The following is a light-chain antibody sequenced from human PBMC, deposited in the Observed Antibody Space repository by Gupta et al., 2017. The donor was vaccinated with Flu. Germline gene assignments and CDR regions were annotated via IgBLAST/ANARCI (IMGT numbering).Light chain of an antibody. V-gene: IGKV3-20*01. CDR1: RSVRRTF. Sequence: LSLSPGETATLTCRTSRSVRRTFVAWYQQKPGQAPRLLRYGTSVRATDIPERVSGSGCGTDFTLSITRLEPADFATYYCQLHVSSPPSLTFGGGTRLEIK. CDR3: QLHVSSPPSLT. CDR2: GTS. J-gene: IGKJ4*01.